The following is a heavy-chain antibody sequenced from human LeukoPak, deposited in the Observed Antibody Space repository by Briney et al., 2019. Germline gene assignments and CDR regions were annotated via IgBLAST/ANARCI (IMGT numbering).Heavy chain of an antibody. CDR2: IKKDGSEK. J-gene: IGHJ4*02. CDR3: AKEVGPYYYDSSGYYDY. V-gene: IGHV3-7*01. CDR1: GFTFSSYW. D-gene: IGHD3-22*01. Sequence: GGSLRLSCAASGFTFSSYWMSWVRQAPGKGLEWVANIKKDGSEKYYVDSVKGRFTISRDNAKNSLYLQMNSLRAEDTAVYYCAKEVGPYYYDSSGYYDYWGQGTLVTVSS.